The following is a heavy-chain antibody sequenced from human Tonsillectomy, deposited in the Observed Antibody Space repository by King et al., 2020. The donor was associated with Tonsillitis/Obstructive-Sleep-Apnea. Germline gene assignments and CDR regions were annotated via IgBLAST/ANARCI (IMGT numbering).Heavy chain of an antibody. D-gene: IGHD2-2*01. CDR2: ISSSNNTV. CDR3: ARLRYWIRASCYEGFDY. Sequence: VQLVESGGGLVQPGGSLRLSCAASGFTFSSYSMNWVRQAPGKGLEWVSYISSSNNTVYYADSVKGRFTISRDNATNSLYLQMNSLRDEDTAVYYCARLRYWIRASCYEGFDYWGQGTLVTVSS. V-gene: IGHV3-48*02. J-gene: IGHJ4*02. CDR1: GFTFSSYS.